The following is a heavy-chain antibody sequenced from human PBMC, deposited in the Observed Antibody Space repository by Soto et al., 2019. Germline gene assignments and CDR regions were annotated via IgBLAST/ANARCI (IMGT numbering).Heavy chain of an antibody. CDR2: MSYDGSAK. Sequence: QVQLVESGGGVVQPGRSLRLSCEGSGFIFSNNGMHWVRQAPGKGLEWVAFMSYDGSAKFLADSVKGRFTISRDNSKSTLFLHRSSLRAEDTAMYYCAIVRVADSPLDHWGQGTLVTVSS. CDR1: GFIFSNNG. J-gene: IGHJ4*02. CDR3: AIVRVADSPLDH. D-gene: IGHD3-10*02. V-gene: IGHV3-30*03.